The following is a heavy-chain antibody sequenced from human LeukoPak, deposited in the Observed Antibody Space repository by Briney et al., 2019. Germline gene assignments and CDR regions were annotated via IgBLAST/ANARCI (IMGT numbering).Heavy chain of an antibody. Sequence: ASVKVSCKASGYTFTSYYMHWVRQAPGQGLEWMGIINPSGGSTSYAQKFQERVTITRDMSTSTAYMELSSLRSEDTAVYYCAATGGSYSEIDCWGQGTLVTVSS. V-gene: IGHV1-46*01. CDR3: AATGGSYSEIDC. CDR2: INPSGGST. CDR1: GYTFTSYY. D-gene: IGHD1-26*01. J-gene: IGHJ4*02.